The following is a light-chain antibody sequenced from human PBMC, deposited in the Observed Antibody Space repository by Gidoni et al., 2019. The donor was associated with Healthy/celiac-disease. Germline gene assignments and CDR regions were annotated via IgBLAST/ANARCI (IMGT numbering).Light chain of an antibody. V-gene: IGKV3-11*01. CDR2: DAS. CDR1: QSVSSY. CDR3: QQRSNWPGGS. Sequence: EIVLTQSPATLSLSPGERATLSCRASQSVSSYLAWYQQKPGQAPRLLTYDASNRATGIPARFSGSGSGTDFTLTISSLEPEDFAVYYCQQRSNWPGGSFGQGTKLEIK. J-gene: IGKJ2*04.